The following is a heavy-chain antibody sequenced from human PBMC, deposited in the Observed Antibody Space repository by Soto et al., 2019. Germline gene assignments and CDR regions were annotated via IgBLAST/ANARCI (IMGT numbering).Heavy chain of an antibody. V-gene: IGHV1-18*01. CDR3: ARDVTPPDY. CDR1: GYTFSSYA. Sequence: QVQLVQSGAEVKKPGASVKVSCKASGYTFSSYAFTWVRQAPGQGLEWMGWISAYNGNTKNAKKSQGRVTMTTDTSTSTAYMELRSLRSDDTAVYYGARDVTPPDYWGQGTLVTVSS. J-gene: IGHJ4*02. CDR2: ISAYNGNT.